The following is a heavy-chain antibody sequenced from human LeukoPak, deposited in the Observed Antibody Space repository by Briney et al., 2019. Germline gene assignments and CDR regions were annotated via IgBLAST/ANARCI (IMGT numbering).Heavy chain of an antibody. CDR2: NVGSGVST. CDR1: GFTFSNSA. CDR3: AKGKGFYDSSGLGDY. J-gene: IGHJ4*02. V-gene: IGHV3-23*01. D-gene: IGHD3-22*01. Sequence: PGGSLRLFCSASGFTFSNSAMRWAPPARGKRRECGSSNVGSGVSTYYADSVKGRFTISRDNSKNTLYLQMNSLRAEDTAVYYCAKGKGFYDSSGLGDYWGQGTLVTVSS.